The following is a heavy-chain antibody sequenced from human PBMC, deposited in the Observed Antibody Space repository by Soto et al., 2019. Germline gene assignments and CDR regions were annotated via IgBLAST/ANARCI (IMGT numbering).Heavy chain of an antibody. J-gene: IGHJ6*02. Sequence: PSETLSLTCAVYGGSFSGYYWSWIRQPPGKWLEWIGEINHSGSTNYNPSLKSRVTISVDTSKNQFSLKLSSVTAADTAVYYCARVGAYYDILTSYFYYYGMDVWGQGTTVTVSS. CDR3: ARVGAYYDILTSYFYYYGMDV. D-gene: IGHD3-9*01. CDR2: INHSGST. V-gene: IGHV4-34*01. CDR1: GGSFSGYY.